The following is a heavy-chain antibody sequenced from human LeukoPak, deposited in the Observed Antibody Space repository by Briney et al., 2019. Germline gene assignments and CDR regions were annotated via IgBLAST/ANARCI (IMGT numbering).Heavy chain of an antibody. CDR2: INPNSGGT. CDR3: VALLLGYCSNASCYPFDY. Sequence: ASVKVSCKASGGTFSSYAISWVRQAPGQGLEWMGWINPNSGGTNYAQKFQGRVTMTRDTSISTAYMELNILNTDDTAMYYCVALLLGYCSNASCYPFDYWGQGTLVTVSS. V-gene: IGHV1-2*02. J-gene: IGHJ4*02. CDR1: GGTFSSYA. D-gene: IGHD2-2*01.